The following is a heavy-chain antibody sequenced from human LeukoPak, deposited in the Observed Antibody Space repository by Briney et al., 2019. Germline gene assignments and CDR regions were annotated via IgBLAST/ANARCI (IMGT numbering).Heavy chain of an antibody. CDR3: ARGKYSSGWFDY. CDR2: ITTSSTYI. D-gene: IGHD6-19*01. J-gene: IGHJ4*02. CDR1: GFTFSSYS. V-gene: IGHV3-21*01. Sequence: GGSLRLSCAASGFTFSSYSMSWVRQAPGKGLEWVSSITTSSTYISYADSVKGRFTISRDNAKNSLYLQMNSLRAEDTAVYYCARGKYSSGWFDYWGQGTLVTVSP.